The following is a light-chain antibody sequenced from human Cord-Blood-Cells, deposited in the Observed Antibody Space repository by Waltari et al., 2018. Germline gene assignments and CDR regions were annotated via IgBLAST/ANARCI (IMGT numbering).Light chain of an antibody. V-gene: IGLV1-47*01. Sequence: QSVLTQPPSASGTPGQRVTISCSGSSSNIGSNYVYWYQQLPGTAPKLLIDRNNQPPSGVPDRFSGSKSGTSASLAISGLRSEDEADYYCAAWDDSLSGDWVFGGGTKLTVL. J-gene: IGLJ3*02. CDR3: AAWDDSLSGDWV. CDR1: SSNIGSNY. CDR2: RNN.